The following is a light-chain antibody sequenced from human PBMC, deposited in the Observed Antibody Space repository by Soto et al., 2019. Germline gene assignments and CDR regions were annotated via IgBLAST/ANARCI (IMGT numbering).Light chain of an antibody. CDR3: QQYGSSRWT. Sequence: ENVLTQSPGTLSLSPGERATLSCRASQSVSNRYLAWYQQKLGQAPRLVIYAASSRAAGIPDRFSGGGSGTDGTLTISRLEKEDAAVYFCQQYGSSRWTFGQGTKVDIK. CDR1: QSVSNRY. V-gene: IGKV3-20*01. J-gene: IGKJ1*01. CDR2: AAS.